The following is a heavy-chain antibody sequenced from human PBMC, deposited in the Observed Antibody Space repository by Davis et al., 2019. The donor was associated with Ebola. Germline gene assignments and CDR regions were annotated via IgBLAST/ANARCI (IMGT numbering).Heavy chain of an antibody. D-gene: IGHD3-10*01. Sequence: PGGSLRLSCTVSGGSISSSSYYWGWIRQPPGKGLEWIGRIYYSGSTYYNPSLKSRVTISVDTSKNQFSLKLSSVTAADTAVYYCARLLSGRVPIDYWGQGTLVTVSS. V-gene: IGHV4-39*01. CDR3: ARLLSGRVPIDY. CDR1: GGSISSSSYY. CDR2: IYYSGST. J-gene: IGHJ4*02.